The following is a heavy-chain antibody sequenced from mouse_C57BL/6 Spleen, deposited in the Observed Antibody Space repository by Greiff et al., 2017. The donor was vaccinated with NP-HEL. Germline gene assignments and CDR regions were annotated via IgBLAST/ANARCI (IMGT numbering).Heavy chain of an antibody. V-gene: IGHV5-4*01. CDR1: GFTFSSYA. D-gene: IGHD1-1*01. CDR2: ISDGGSYT. Sequence: EVKLVESGGGLVKPGGSLKLSCAASGFTFSSYAMSWVRQTPEKRLEWVATISDGGSYTYYPDNVKGRFTISRDNAKNNLYLQMSHLKSEDTAMYYCARDYYGSSSHVWGTGTTVTVSS. CDR3: ARDYYGSSSHV. J-gene: IGHJ1*03.